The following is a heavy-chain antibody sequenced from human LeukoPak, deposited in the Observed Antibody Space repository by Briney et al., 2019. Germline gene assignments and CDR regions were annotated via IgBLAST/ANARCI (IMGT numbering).Heavy chain of an antibody. Sequence: GGSLRLSCAASGFTFSSYAMHWVRQAPGKGLEYVSAISSNGGSTYYANSVKGRFTISRDNSKNTLYLQMGSLRAEDMAVYYCARIGSSRTSPLPDYYYYGMDVWGQGTTVTVSS. J-gene: IGHJ6*02. CDR3: ARIGSSRTSPLPDYYYYGMDV. CDR2: ISSNGGST. D-gene: IGHD6-13*01. V-gene: IGHV3-64*01. CDR1: GFTFSSYA.